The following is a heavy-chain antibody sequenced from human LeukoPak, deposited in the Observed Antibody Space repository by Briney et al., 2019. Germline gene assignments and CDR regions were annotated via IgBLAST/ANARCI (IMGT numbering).Heavy chain of an antibody. CDR1: GFTFSSYA. CDR2: ISGSGGST. J-gene: IGHJ4*02. Sequence: GGSLRLSCAASGFTFSSYAMSWVRQAPGKGLEWVSAISGSGGSTYYADSVKGRFTISRDNSKNTLYLQMNSLGAEDTAVYYCTRVGQSYSTSGQALDHWGQGTLVTVSS. CDR3: TRVGQSYSTSGQALDH. D-gene: IGHD2-8*01. V-gene: IGHV3-23*01.